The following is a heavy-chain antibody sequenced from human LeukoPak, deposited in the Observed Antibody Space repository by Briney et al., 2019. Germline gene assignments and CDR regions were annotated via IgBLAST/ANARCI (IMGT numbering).Heavy chain of an antibody. D-gene: IGHD6-19*01. Sequence: SETLSLTCAVYGGSFSGYYWSWIRQPPGKGLEWIGEINHSGSTNYNPSLKSRVTVSVDTSENQFSLKLRSVTAADTAVYYCARNLYSSVPYWYFDLWGRGTLVTVSS. CDR3: ARNLYSSVPYWYFDL. CDR1: GGSFSGYY. CDR2: INHSGST. V-gene: IGHV4-34*01. J-gene: IGHJ2*01.